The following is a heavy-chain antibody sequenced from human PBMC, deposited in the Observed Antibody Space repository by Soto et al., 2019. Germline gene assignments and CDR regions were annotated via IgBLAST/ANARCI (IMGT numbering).Heavy chain of an antibody. CDR3: ARGGHDYGGNLDY. CDR2: INHSGST. J-gene: IGHJ4*02. D-gene: IGHD4-17*01. V-gene: IGHV4-34*01. CDR1: GGSFSGYY. Sequence: QVQLQQWGAGLLKPSETLSLTCAVYGGSFSGYYWSWIRQPPGKGLEWIGEINHSGSTNYYPSLTSRVTISVDTSKNQFSLKQSSVTAADTAVYYCARGGHDYGGNLDYWRQGTLVTVSS.